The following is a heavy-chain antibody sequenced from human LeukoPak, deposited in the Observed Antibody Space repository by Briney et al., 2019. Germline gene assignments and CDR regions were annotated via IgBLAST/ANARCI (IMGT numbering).Heavy chain of an antibody. CDR2: ISYDGSNK. V-gene: IGHV3-30-3*01. J-gene: IGHJ4*02. CDR1: GFTFSSYA. CDR3: ATDYDSSGLMDY. D-gene: IGHD3-22*01. Sequence: GRSLRLSCAASGFTFSSYAMHWVRQAPGKGLEWVAVISYDGSNKYYADSVKGRFTISRDNSKNTLYLQMNSLRAKDTAVYYCATDYDSSGLMDYWGQGTLVTVSS.